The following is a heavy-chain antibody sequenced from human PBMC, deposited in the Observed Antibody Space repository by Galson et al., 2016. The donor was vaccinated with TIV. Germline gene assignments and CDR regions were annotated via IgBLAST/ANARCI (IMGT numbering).Heavy chain of an antibody. J-gene: IGHJ6*03. CDR3: ARGQRGSSLVAYYYPLDV. Sequence: LSLTCAISGGSLSGYQWSWIRQSPGKGLEWIAEINHYGSANYKPSLKSRVTISLDTSKRQFSLKMTSVTAADTAVYFCARGQRGSSLVAYYYPLDVWGEGTTVTVS. CDR1: GGSLSGYQ. V-gene: IGHV4-34*01. D-gene: IGHD5-12*01. CDR2: INHYGSA.